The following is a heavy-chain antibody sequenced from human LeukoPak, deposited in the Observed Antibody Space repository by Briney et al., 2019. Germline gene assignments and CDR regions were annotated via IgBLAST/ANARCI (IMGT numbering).Heavy chain of an antibody. Sequence: ASVKVSCKASGYTFTSYGISWVRQAPGQGLEWMGWISAYNGNTNYAQKPQGRVTMTTDTSTSTAYMELRSLRSDDTAVYYCARDLRRSGSTSRLNWFDPWGQGTLVTVSS. CDR2: ISAYNGNT. D-gene: IGHD2-2*01. CDR3: ARDLRRSGSTSRLNWFDP. CDR1: GYTFTSYG. V-gene: IGHV1-18*01. J-gene: IGHJ5*02.